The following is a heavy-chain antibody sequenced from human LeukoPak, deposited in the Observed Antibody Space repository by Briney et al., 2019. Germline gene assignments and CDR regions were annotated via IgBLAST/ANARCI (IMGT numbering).Heavy chain of an antibody. J-gene: IGHJ4*02. Sequence: SETLSLNCTVSGGSISSYYWSWIRQPPGKGLEWIGYIHHSVNTHYNPSLKSRVTISIDTSKNQFSLKLSSVTAADTAVYYCARGLSDLTYDYGVNWGQGTLVTVSS. CDR1: GGSISSYY. CDR3: ARGLSDLTYDYGVN. V-gene: IGHV4-59*01. D-gene: IGHD4-17*01. CDR2: IHHSVNT.